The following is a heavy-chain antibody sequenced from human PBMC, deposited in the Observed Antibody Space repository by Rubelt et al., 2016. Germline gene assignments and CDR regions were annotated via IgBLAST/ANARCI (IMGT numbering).Heavy chain of an antibody. CDR3: AGRASSSLGFDDGMDV. CDR1: GGSISSYY. CDR2: IYYSGSA. D-gene: IGHD6-13*01. V-gene: IGHV4-59*13. Sequence: QVQLQESGPGLVKPSETLSLTCTVSGGSISSYYWNWIRQPPGKGLEWIGYIYYSGSANYNPSLKSRVTISVDTSKNQFSLSLTVGTSTDTAVYACAGRASSSLGFDDGMDVWGQGTTVTVSS. J-gene: IGHJ6*02.